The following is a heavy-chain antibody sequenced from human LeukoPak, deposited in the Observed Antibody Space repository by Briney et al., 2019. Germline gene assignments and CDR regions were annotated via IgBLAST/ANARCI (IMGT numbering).Heavy chain of an antibody. Sequence: SVKVSCKASGYTFTSYDINWVRQATGQGLEWMGGIIPIFSTANYAQKFQGRVTITADKSTSTAYMELSSLRSEDTAVYYCARGRPTTSIAAAGVNWFDPWGQGTLVTVSS. J-gene: IGHJ5*02. CDR3: ARGRPTTSIAAAGVNWFDP. CDR2: IIPIFSTA. V-gene: IGHV1-69*06. D-gene: IGHD6-13*01. CDR1: GYTFTSYD.